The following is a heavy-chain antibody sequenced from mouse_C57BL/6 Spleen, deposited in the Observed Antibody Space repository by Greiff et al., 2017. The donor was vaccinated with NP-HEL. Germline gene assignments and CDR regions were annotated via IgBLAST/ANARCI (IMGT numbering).Heavy chain of an antibody. D-gene: IGHD1-1*01. V-gene: IGHV10-1*01. CDR2: IRSKSNNYAT. CDR1: GFSFNTYA. CDR3: VRQDGSSYLVFAY. J-gene: IGHJ3*01. Sequence: DVKLQESGGGLVQPKGSLKLSCAASGFSFNTYAMNWVRQAPGKGLEWVARIRSKSNNYATYYADSVKDRFTISRDDSESMLYLQMNNLKTEDTAMYYCVRQDGSSYLVFAYWGQGTLVTVSA.